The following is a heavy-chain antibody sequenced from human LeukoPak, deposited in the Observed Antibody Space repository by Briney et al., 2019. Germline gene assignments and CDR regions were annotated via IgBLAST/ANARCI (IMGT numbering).Heavy chain of an antibody. J-gene: IGHJ4*02. V-gene: IGHV4-34*01. CDR3: AREFSSWYTFDY. CDR2: INHSGST. CDR1: GESFSGYY. Sequence: PSETLSLTCAVYGESFSGYYWSWIRQSPRKGLEWIGDINHSGSTNYNPSLKSRVTISVDTSKNQFSLKLSSVTAADTAVYYCAREFSSWYTFDYWGQGTLVTVSS. D-gene: IGHD6-13*01.